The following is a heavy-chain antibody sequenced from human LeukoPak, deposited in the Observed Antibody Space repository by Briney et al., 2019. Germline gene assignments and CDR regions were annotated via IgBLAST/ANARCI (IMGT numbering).Heavy chain of an antibody. D-gene: IGHD6-13*01. Sequence: PGGSLRLSCAASGFTFSSYGMHWVRQAPGKGLEWVAVISYDGSNKYYADSVKGRFTISRDNSKNTLYLQMNSLRADDTAVYYCAVHPGYSSWTAHRGILDYWGQGTLVTVSS. CDR1: GFTFSSYG. CDR2: ISYDGSNK. V-gene: IGHV3-30*03. CDR3: AVHPGYSSWTAHRGILDY. J-gene: IGHJ4*02.